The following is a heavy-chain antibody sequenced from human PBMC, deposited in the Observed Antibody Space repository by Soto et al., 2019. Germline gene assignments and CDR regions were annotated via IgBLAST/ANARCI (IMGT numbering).Heavy chain of an antibody. CDR2: ISCNSGRI. Sequence: GGSLRLSCAASGFTFDDYGMHWVRQAPGKGLEWVSVISCNSGRIGYADSVKGRFTISRDNAKNSLFLQMNTLRAEDTALYYCARDISTFDSGPVIDDWGQGTMVTVSS. V-gene: IGHV3-9*01. CDR1: GFTFDDYG. CDR3: ARDISTFDSGPVIDD. J-gene: IGHJ4*02. D-gene: IGHD2-2*01.